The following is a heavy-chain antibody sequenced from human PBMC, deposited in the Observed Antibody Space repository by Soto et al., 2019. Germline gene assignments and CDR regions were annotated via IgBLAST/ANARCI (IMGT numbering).Heavy chain of an antibody. J-gene: IGHJ4*02. CDR1: GFTFSSYS. CDR2: IKGEADGGTT. Sequence: PGGSLRLSCAASGFTFSSYSMSWVRQAPGKGLEWVGRIKGEADGGTTDYAAPVKGRITISRDHSKDTLYLRMNSLKTEDTAVYYCTTGLSNGYYNFDYWGQGTPVTVSS. V-gene: IGHV3-15*01. CDR3: TTGLSNGYYNFDY. D-gene: IGHD3-22*01.